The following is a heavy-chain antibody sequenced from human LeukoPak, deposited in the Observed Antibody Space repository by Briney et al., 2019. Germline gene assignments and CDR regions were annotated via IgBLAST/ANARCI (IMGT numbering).Heavy chain of an antibody. J-gene: IGHJ4*02. V-gene: IGHV4-59*01. Sequence: NPSETLSLTCTVSAGSITSYSWNWIRQPPGKGLEWIGYIHYSGSTDYNPSLKSRVTISVGTSQNQLSLNLRSVTAADTAVYFCARDKVPGDYWGQGTLVTVSS. CDR1: AGSITSYS. CDR2: IHYSGST. CDR3: ARDKVPGDY.